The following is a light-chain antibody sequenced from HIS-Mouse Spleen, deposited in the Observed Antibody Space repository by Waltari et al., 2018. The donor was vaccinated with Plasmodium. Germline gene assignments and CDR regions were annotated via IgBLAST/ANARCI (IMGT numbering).Light chain of an antibody. J-gene: IGLJ1*01. Sequence: QSALTQPPSASGSPGQSVTISCTGTSSDVGGYNYVSWYHQHPGKAPQLMLYEVSNRPSGVPDRFSGYKSGNTASLTVSGLQAEDEADYYCSSYAGSNNFVFGTGTKVTVL. CDR2: EVS. CDR3: SSYAGSNNFV. CDR1: SSDVGGYNY. V-gene: IGLV2-8*01.